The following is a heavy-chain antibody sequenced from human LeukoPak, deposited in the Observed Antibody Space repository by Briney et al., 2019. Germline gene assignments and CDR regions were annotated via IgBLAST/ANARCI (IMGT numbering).Heavy chain of an antibody. D-gene: IGHD2-21*02. CDR2: IYYSGST. Sequence: SETLSLTCTVSGGSISSSSYYWGWIRQPPGKGLEWIGSIYYSGSTYYKPSLKSRVTISVDTSKNQFSLKLRSVTAADTAVYYCAREVVVVTATHDAFDIWGQGTMVTVSS. V-gene: IGHV4-39*07. CDR1: GGSISSSSYY. CDR3: AREVVVVTATHDAFDI. J-gene: IGHJ3*02.